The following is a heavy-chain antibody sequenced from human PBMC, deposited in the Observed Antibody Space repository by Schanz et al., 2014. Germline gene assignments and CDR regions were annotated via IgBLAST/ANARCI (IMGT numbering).Heavy chain of an antibody. CDR1: GFTFSSYA. Sequence: EVQLVESGGGLVQPGGSLRLSCAASGFTFSSYAMTWVRQAPGMGLEWVSAISASGGTTYYADSVKGRFTISRDNSKNTLYLQMNSLRAEDTAVYYCAKTPREYCNYDNCPNWFDSWGQGTLVTVSS. CDR3: AKTPREYCNYDNCPNWFDS. J-gene: IGHJ5*01. D-gene: IGHD2-15*01. CDR2: ISASGGTT. V-gene: IGHV3-23*04.